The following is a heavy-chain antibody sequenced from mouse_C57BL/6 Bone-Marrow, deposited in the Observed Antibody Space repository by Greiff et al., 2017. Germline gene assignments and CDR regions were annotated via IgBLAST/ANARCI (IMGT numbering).Heavy chain of an antibody. Sequence: QVQLQQPGAELVMPGASVKLSCKASGYTFTSYWMHWVKQRPGQGLEWIGEIDPSDSYTNYNQKFKGKSTLTVDKSSSTAYMQLSSLTSEDSAVYYCARSGDGYPYAMDYWGQGTSVTVSS. V-gene: IGHV1-69*01. CDR1: GYTFTSYW. D-gene: IGHD2-3*01. J-gene: IGHJ4*01. CDR2: IDPSDSYT. CDR3: ARSGDGYPYAMDY.